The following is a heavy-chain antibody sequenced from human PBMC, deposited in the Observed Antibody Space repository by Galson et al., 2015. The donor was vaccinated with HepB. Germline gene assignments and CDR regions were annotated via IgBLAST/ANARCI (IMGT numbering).Heavy chain of an antibody. Sequence: QSGAEVKKPGASVKVSCKASGYTFTGYYMHWVRQAPGQGLEWMGRINPNSGGTNYAQKFQGRVTMTRDTSISTAYMELSRLRSDDTAVYYCARDVLDFWSGYYGVNAFDIWGQGTMVTVSS. V-gene: IGHV1-2*06. CDR3: ARDVLDFWSGYYGVNAFDI. D-gene: IGHD3-3*01. CDR2: INPNSGGT. J-gene: IGHJ3*02. CDR1: GYTFTGYY.